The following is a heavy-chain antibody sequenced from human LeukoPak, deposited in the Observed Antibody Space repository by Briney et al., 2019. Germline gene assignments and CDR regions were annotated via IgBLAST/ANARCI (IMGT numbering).Heavy chain of an antibody. D-gene: IGHD1-26*01. CDR3: ALRPKSGANWFDP. CDR1: GFSLTTRGVG. V-gene: IGHV2-5*02. CDR2: IYWDDDK. J-gene: IGHJ5*02. Sequence: ESGPTLVKPTQTLTLTCSFSGFSLTTRGVGVAWIRQPPAKALEWLALIYWDDDKAYSPSLKHRLTITKDTSTNQVVLTMTNMDPVDTATYFCALRPKSGANWFDPWGQGTLVTVSS.